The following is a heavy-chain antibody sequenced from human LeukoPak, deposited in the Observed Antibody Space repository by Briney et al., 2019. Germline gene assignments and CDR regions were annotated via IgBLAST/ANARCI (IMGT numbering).Heavy chain of an antibody. J-gene: IGHJ4*02. D-gene: IGHD6-13*01. Sequence: GGSLRLSCAASGFTVSSNYMSWVRQAPGKGLEWVSLMYSGGSTYYADSVKGRFTLSGDNSKNTLYLQMNSLRAEDTAVYYCARDSNSRPRVRNYWGQGTLVTVSS. CDR1: GFTVSSNY. CDR2: MYSGGST. V-gene: IGHV3-53*01. CDR3: ARDSNSRPRVRNY.